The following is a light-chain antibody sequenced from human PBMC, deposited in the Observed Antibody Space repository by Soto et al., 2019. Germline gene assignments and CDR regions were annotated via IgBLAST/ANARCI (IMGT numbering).Light chain of an antibody. CDR2: STN. J-gene: IGLJ1*01. Sequence: QTVVPQEPSFSVSPGGTVTLTCGLSSGSVSTSYYPSWYQQTPGQAPRTLIYSTNTRSSGVPDRFSGSILGNKAALTITGAQADDESDYCCVLYMGSGIWVFVTGTKLTVL. CDR3: VLYMGSGIWV. V-gene: IGLV8-61*01. CDR1: SGSVSTSYY.